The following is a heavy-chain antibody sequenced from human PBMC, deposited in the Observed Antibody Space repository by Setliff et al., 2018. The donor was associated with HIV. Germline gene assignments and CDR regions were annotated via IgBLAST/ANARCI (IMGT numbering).Heavy chain of an antibody. CDR1: GGSFSGYY. CDR3: ARGRSCSSSSCYLGYYYYYGMDV. Sequence: SETLSLTCAVYGGSFSGYYWSWIRQPPGKGLEWIGEIIHTGSTNYNPSLKSRVTISVDTSKNQFSLRLSSVTAADTAVYYCARGRSCSSSSCYLGYYYYYGMDVWGHGSTVTVSS. D-gene: IGHD2-2*01. V-gene: IGHV4-34*01. CDR2: IIHTGST. J-gene: IGHJ6*02.